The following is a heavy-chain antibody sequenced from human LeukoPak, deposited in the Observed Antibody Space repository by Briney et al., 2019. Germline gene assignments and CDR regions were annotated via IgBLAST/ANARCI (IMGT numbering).Heavy chain of an antibody. J-gene: IGHJ4*02. D-gene: IGHD3-10*01. CDR3: ARTYGSGSF. Sequence: TGGSLRLSCAASGFTVSSNYMSWVRQAPGKGLEWVSSISSSSSYIYYADSVKGRFTISRDNAKNSLYLQMNSLRAEDTAVYYCARTYGSGSFWGQGTLVTVSS. V-gene: IGHV3-21*01. CDR1: GFTVSSNY. CDR2: ISSSSSYI.